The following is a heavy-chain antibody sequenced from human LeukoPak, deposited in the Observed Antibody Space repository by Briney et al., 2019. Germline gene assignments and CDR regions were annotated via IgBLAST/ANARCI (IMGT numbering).Heavy chain of an antibody. J-gene: IGHJ3*02. CDR1: GFTFSSYG. CDR3: ARDDYYGSGSYWGAFDI. D-gene: IGHD3-10*01. Sequence: GGSLRLSCAASGFTFSSYGMNWVRQAPGKGLEWVSSISSSSSYIYYADSVKGRFTISRDNAKNSLYLQMNSLRAEDTAMYYCARDDYYGSGSYWGAFDIWGQGTMVTVSS. CDR2: ISSSSSYI. V-gene: IGHV3-21*01.